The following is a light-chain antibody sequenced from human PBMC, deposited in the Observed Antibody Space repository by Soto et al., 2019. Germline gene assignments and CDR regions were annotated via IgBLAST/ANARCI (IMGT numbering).Light chain of an antibody. CDR3: QQYNSYSPLT. J-gene: IGKJ4*01. V-gene: IGKV3-15*01. CDR1: QTISTN. CDR2: GAS. Sequence: IVMTQSPATLSVSPGERATLSRRASQTISTNLAWYQQKPGQAPRLLIYGASTRATGIPARFSGSGSGTEFTLTISSLQPDDFATYYCQQYNSYSPLTFGGGTKVDIK.